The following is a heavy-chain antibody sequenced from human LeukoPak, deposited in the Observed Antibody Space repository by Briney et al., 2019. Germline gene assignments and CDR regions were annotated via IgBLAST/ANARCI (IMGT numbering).Heavy chain of an antibody. V-gene: IGHV3-21*01. D-gene: IGHD2-2*01. Sequence: PGGSLRLSCAASGFTFSSYNMNWVRQAPGKGLEWVSSISSSKNYIYYADSVKGRFTISRDNAKNSLYLQMSSLRAEDTAVYYCARDGNTNWRNWFDPWGQGTLVTVSS. CDR1: GFTFSSYN. J-gene: IGHJ5*02. CDR2: ISSSKNYI. CDR3: ARDGNTNWRNWFDP.